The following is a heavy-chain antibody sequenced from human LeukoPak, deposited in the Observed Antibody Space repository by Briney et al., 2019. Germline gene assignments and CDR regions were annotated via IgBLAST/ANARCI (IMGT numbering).Heavy chain of an antibody. V-gene: IGHV3-53*01. J-gene: IGHJ4*02. CDR1: GFTVSSNY. CDR3: ARSIYDSSGYYHYFDY. CDR2: IYSGGST. D-gene: IGHD3-22*01. Sequence: GGSLRLSCAASGFTVSSNYMSWVRQAPGKGLEWVSVIYSGGSTYYADSVKGRFTISRDNSKNTLYLQMNSLRAEDTAVYYCARSIYDSSGYYHYFDYWGQGTLVTVSS.